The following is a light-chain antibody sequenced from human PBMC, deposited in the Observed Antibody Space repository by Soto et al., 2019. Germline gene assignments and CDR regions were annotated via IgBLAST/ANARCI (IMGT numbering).Light chain of an antibody. Sequence: EIVLTQSPGTLSLSPGERATLSCRASQSVSSSYLAWYQQKPGQAPRLLIYGASSRATGIPDRFSGSVSGTDFTLTNSRLEPEDFAVYYCQQYGSSSWTFGQGTKVEIK. V-gene: IGKV3-20*01. CDR1: QSVSSSY. CDR3: QQYGSSSWT. CDR2: GAS. J-gene: IGKJ1*01.